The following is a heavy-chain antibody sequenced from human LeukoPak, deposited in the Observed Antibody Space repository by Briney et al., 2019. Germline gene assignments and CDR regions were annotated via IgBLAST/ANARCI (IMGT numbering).Heavy chain of an antibody. J-gene: IGHJ4*02. D-gene: IGHD2-2*02. CDR2: IYTSGST. CDR3: ARNRAYCSSTSCYIGGVGY. V-gene: IGHV4-61*02. Sequence: SETLSLTCTVSGGSISSGSYYWSWIRQPAGKGLEWIGRIYTSGSTNYNPSLKSRVSISVDRSKNQFSLKLSSVTAADTAVYYCARNRAYCSSTSCYIGGVGYWGRGTLVTVSS. CDR1: GGSISSGSYY.